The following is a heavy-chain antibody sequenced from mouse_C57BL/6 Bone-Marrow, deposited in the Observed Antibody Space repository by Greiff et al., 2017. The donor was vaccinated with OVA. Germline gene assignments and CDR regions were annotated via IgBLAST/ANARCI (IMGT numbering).Heavy chain of an antibody. J-gene: IGHJ4*01. CDR1: GFNIKDYY. D-gene: IGHD2-3*01. CDR2: IDPEDGNT. V-gene: IGHV14-1*01. CDR3: TTFYFFYAMDY. Sequence: VQLQQSGAELMRPGASVKLSCSASGFNIKDYYMHWVKQRPEQGLEWIGRIDPEDGNTEYAPKFQGKATMTADTSSNTAYLQLSSLTSEDTAVYYCTTFYFFYAMDYWGQGTSVTVSS.